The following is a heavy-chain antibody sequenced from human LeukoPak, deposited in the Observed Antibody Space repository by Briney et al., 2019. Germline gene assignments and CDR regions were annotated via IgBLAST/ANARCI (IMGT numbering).Heavy chain of an antibody. D-gene: IGHD1-26*01. CDR1: GGSISSSSYY. CDR3: ARAGIAKAPLRATPFAY. CDR2: IYYSGST. V-gene: IGHV4-39*07. J-gene: IGHJ4*02. Sequence: SETLSLTCTVSGGSISSSSYYWGWIRQPPGKGLEWIGSIYYSGSTYYNPSLKSRVTISVDTSKKQVSLKLNSVTAADTAVYYCARAGIAKAPLRATPFAYWGQGTLVTVSS.